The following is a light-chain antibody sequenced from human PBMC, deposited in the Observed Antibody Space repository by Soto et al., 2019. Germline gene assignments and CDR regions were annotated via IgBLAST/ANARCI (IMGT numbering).Light chain of an antibody. CDR3: QQTHAVPLT. Sequence: DVQMTQSPSSLSASVGDRVTITCRASQPISNYLNWYQQKAGEAPKVLIFGASSLQSGVPSKFSGSGYGTDFTLIINNLHPDDFATYDCQQTHAVPLTFGQGTRL. CDR2: GAS. CDR1: QPISNY. J-gene: IGKJ5*01. V-gene: IGKV1-39*01.